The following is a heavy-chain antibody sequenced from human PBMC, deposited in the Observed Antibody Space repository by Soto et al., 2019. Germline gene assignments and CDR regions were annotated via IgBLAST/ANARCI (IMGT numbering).Heavy chain of an antibody. CDR3: ARDPYYYYGMDV. CDR2: IYYSGSS. CDR1: GGSISSYY. Sequence: SETLSLTCTVSGGSISSYYWSRIRQPPGKGLEWIGCIYYSGSSNYNPSLKSRVTISVDTSKNQFSLKLSSVTAADTAVYYCARDPYYYYGMDVWGQGTTVTVSS. J-gene: IGHJ6*02. V-gene: IGHV4-59*12.